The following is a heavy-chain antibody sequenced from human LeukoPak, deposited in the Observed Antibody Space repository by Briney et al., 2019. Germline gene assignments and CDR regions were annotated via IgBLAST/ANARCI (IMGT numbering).Heavy chain of an antibody. J-gene: IGHJ4*02. CDR3: ARVPVSPIPPRVLGY. D-gene: IGHD3-16*01. CDR1: GYTFTSYG. V-gene: IGHV1-18*01. CDR2: ISAYNGNT. Sequence: ASVKVSCKASGYTFTSYGISWVRQAPGQGLEWMGWISAYNGNTNYAQKLQGRVTMTTDTSTSTAYMELRSLRSDDTAVYYCARVPVSPIPPRVLGYWGQGTLVTVSS.